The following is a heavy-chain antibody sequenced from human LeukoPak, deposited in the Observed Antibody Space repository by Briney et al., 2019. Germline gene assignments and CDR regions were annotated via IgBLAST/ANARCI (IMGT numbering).Heavy chain of an antibody. CDR1: GITFSSYV. CDR3: ARGQATTSWATYYMDV. Sequence: PGGSLRLSCAASGITFSSYVMHWVRQAPGKGLEWVAVISYDGSNKYYADSVKGRFTISRDNSKNTLYLQMNSLRAEDTAVYYCARGQATTSWATYYMDVWGKGTTVTVSS. CDR2: ISYDGSNK. J-gene: IGHJ6*03. D-gene: IGHD4-11*01. V-gene: IGHV3-30*04.